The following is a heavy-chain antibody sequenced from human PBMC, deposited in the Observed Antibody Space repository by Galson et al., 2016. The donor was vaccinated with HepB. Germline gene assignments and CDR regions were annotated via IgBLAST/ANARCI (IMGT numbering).Heavy chain of an antibody. CDR3: ARTGVVVAATRGGWFDP. D-gene: IGHD2-15*01. CDR2: IYYSGST. Sequence: LVKPTQTLTLTCTFSGFSLSSTGMRVSWIRQPPGKGLEWIGYIYYSGSTNYNPSLKSRVTISVDTSKNQFSLKLSSVTAADTAVYYCARTGVVVAATRGGWFDPWGQGTLVTVSS. V-gene: IGHV4-61*08. J-gene: IGHJ5*02. CDR1: GFSLSSTGMR.